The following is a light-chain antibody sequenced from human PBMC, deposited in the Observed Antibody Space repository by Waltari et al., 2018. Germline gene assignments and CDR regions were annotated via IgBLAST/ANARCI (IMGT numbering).Light chain of an antibody. CDR1: QSVLYSSNNKNY. CDR3: QQYYSTPPT. CDR2: WAS. V-gene: IGKV4-1*01. Sequence: DIVMTQSPASLAVSRGETATIHCNSRQSVLYSSNNKNYLAWYQQKPGQPPKLLIYWASTRESGVPDRFSGSGSGTDFTLTISSLQAEDVAVYYCQQYYSTPPTFGGGTKVEIK. J-gene: IGKJ4*01.